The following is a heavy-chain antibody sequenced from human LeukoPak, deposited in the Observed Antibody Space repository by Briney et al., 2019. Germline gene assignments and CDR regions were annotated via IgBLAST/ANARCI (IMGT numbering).Heavy chain of an antibody. D-gene: IGHD3-22*01. CDR1: GGSVSSGSYY. CDR2: IYYSGST. Sequence: SETLSLTCTVSGGSVSSGSYYWSWTRQPPGKGLEWIGYIYYSGSTNYNPSLKSRVTISVDTSKNQFSLKLSSVTAADTAVYYCAREIGYYYDSSGYHAYYFDYWGQGTLVTVSS. V-gene: IGHV4-61*01. CDR3: AREIGYYYDSSGYHAYYFDY. J-gene: IGHJ4*02.